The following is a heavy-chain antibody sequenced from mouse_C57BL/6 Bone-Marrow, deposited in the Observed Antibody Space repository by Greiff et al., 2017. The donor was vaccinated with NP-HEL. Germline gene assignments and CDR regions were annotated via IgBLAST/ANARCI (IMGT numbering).Heavy chain of an antibody. CDR2: IDPSDSYT. Sequence: VQLQQPGAELVRPGTSVKLSCKASGYTFTSYWMHWVKQRPGQGLEWIGVIDPSDSYTNYNQKFKGKATLTVDTSSSTAYMQLSRLTSEDSAVYYCARVRYFDVWGTGTTVTVSS. J-gene: IGHJ1*03. V-gene: IGHV1-59*01. CDR1: GYTFTSYW. CDR3: ARVRYFDV.